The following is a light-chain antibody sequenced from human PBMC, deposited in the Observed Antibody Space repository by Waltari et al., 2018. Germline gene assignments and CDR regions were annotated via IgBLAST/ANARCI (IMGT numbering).Light chain of an antibody. J-gene: IGKJ1*01. CDR3: QQYGPSPRT. Sequence: ENVLTQSPGTLSLSPGEGATLSCRASQSVVSNYLAWYQHKPGQAPMLLIYGSSRRASGVADRFSGSGSGTDFTITISRLEPEDSAMYYCQQYGPSPRTFGQGTRVEIK. CDR2: GSS. V-gene: IGKV3-20*01. CDR1: QSVVSNY.